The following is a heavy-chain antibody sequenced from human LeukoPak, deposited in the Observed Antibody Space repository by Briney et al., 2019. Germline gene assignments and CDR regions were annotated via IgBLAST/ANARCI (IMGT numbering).Heavy chain of an antibody. CDR1: GYTFTGYY. Sequence: SVKVSCKASGYTFTGYYMHWVRQAPGQGLEWMGRINPIFGTANYAQKFQGRVTITTDESTSTAYMELSSLRSEDTAVYYCARVGFPDTAMGGYYYMDVWGKGTTVTVSS. V-gene: IGHV1-69*05. J-gene: IGHJ6*03. CDR3: ARVGFPDTAMGGYYYMDV. D-gene: IGHD5-18*01. CDR2: INPIFGTA.